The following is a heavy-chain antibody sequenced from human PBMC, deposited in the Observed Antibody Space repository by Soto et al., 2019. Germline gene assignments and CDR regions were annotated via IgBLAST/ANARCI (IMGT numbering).Heavy chain of an antibody. CDR1: GYTFINKD. CDR3: ARGGYVASFPSYPYYMAV. CDR2: MDIKNDYT. D-gene: IGHD2-2*01. Sequence: QVQLVQSGATVKSPGASVKVSCKASGYTFINKDITWVRQAAGQGLEWMGWMDIKNDYTVYAQKFKGRVTMTRDTSIDTAYMELSGLRPEDTAVYYCARGGYVASFPSYPYYMAVWGEGTTVTVSS. J-gene: IGHJ6*03. V-gene: IGHV1-8*01.